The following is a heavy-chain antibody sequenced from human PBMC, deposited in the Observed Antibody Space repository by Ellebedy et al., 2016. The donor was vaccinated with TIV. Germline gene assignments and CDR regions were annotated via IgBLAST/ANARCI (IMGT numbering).Heavy chain of an antibody. V-gene: IGHV4-39*07. CDR3: ARQGGIAVAGTAGFDP. D-gene: IGHD6-19*01. CDR2: INHSGST. J-gene: IGHJ5*02. CDR1: GGSISSSSYY. Sequence: SETLSLXXTVSGGSISSSSYYWSWIRHPPGKGLEWIGEINHSGSTNHNPSLKSRVTISVDTSKNQFSLKLSSVTAVDTAVYYCARQGGIAVAGTAGFDPWGQGTLVTVSS.